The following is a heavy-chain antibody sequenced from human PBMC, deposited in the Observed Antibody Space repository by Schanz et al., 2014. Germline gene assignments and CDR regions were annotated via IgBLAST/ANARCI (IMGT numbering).Heavy chain of an antibody. CDR3: ARGRTFDY. Sequence: QVQLVQSWAEVKGPGASVKVSCKASGYSFTPFPIHWVRQAPGQRLEWMGMINPSGGSTTYAQKFQGRVTITADRSTSTAYMELSSLRSEDTAVYYCARGRTFDYWGQGTLVTVSS. CDR1: GYSFTPFP. J-gene: IGHJ4*02. V-gene: IGHV1-3*01. CDR2: INPSGGST.